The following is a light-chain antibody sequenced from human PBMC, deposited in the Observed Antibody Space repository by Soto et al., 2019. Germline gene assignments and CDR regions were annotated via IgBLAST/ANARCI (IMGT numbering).Light chain of an antibody. J-gene: IGLJ3*02. CDR2: EVS. Sequence: QSALTPPASVSGSPVQAIAIACTGTSSDVGKYRYVSWCQQYPCNAPNLMLYEVSNRPSGVSNRFSGSKAGNTASLTISGLQGEDEADYYCSSFTPSSTGVFGGGTKLTV. CDR3: SSFTPSSTGV. V-gene: IGLV2-14*01. CDR1: SSDVGKYRY.